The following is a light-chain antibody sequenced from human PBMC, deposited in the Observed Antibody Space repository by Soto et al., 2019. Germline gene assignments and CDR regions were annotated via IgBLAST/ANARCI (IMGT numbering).Light chain of an antibody. J-gene: IGLJ1*01. CDR2: GNT. CDR1: SSNIGAGSD. Sequence: QSALTHPPSISGAPGQRVTISCTGSSSNIGAGSDVHWYHQLPGTAPKLLIYGNTNRPSGVPDRFSGSKSGTSASLAIAGLQTEDEGDYYCQTYDSSLSGLYVFGTGTKVTVL. CDR3: QTYDSSLSGLYV. V-gene: IGLV1-40*01.